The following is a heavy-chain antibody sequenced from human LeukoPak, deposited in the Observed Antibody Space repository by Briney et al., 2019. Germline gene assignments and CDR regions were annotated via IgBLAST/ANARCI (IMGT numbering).Heavy chain of an antibody. CDR2: IYPRDGST. CDR3: ARDQEGFDY. CDR1: GYTFTSNY. V-gene: IGHV1-46*01. Sequence: ASVTVSCKASGYTFTSNYIHWVRQAPGQGLEWMGMIYPRDGSTSYAQKFQGRVTVTRDTSTSTVHMELSCLRSEDTAVYYCARDQEGFDYWGQGTLVTVSS. J-gene: IGHJ4*02.